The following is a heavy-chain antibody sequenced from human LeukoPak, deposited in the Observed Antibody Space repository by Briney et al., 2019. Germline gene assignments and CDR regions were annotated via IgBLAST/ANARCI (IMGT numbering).Heavy chain of an antibody. Sequence: SETLSLTCTVSGDSISTYYWSWIRQPPGKGLEWIGYISNSVYTNYNPSLTSRVTMSVDTSKNQFSLKLTSVAAADTAVYHCARHARSDYANAKFDYWGQGALVTVSS. CDR2: ISNSVYT. CDR1: GDSISTYY. J-gene: IGHJ4*02. D-gene: IGHD6-25*01. CDR3: ARHARSDYANAKFDY. V-gene: IGHV4-59*08.